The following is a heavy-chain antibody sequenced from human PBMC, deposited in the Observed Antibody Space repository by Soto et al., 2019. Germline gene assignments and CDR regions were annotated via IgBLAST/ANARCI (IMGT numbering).Heavy chain of an antibody. J-gene: IGHJ4*02. CDR2: IIPIFGTA. Sequence: EASVKVSCKASGGTFSSYAISWVRQAPGQGLEWMGGIIPIFGTANYAQKFQGRVTITADKSTSTAYMELSSLRSEDTAVYYCARDESAAGNYFDYWGQGTLVTVS. CDR3: ARDESAAGNYFDY. D-gene: IGHD6-13*01. V-gene: IGHV1-69*06. CDR1: GGTFSSYA.